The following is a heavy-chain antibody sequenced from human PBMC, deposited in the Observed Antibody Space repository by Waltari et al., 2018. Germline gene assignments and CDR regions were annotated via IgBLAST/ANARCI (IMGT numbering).Heavy chain of an antibody. Sequence: EVQLVESGGGLVKPGGSLRLSCGASGFSFSSYSMNWVRQDPGKGLEWVSAISSSTTYIHYADSVKGRFTISRDNAKNSLYLQMNSLRVEDTAVYYCVSGGWGFYFDYWGQGTVVTVSS. J-gene: IGHJ4*02. CDR2: ISSSTTYI. D-gene: IGHD7-27*01. V-gene: IGHV3-21*01. CDR1: GFSFSSYS. CDR3: VSGGWGFYFDY.